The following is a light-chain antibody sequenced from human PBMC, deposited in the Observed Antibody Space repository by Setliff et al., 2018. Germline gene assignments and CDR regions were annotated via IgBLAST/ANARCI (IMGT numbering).Light chain of an antibody. CDR2: DVN. V-gene: IGLV2-14*03. Sequence: QSALTQPASVSESPGQSITISCTGTSRDVGAHDFVSWYQQRPGKAPKLIIYDVNNRPSGVSNRFSGSKSGNTASLTTSGLQAEDDADYYCSSHTTSSTWVFGGGTK. CDR3: SSHTTSSTWV. CDR1: SRDVGAHDF. J-gene: IGLJ3*02.